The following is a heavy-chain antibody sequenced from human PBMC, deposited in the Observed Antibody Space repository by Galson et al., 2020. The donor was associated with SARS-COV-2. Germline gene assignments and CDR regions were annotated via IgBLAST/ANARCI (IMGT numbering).Heavy chain of an antibody. D-gene: IGHD6-13*01. CDR2: ISAYNGNT. CDR3: TRGQGSSWYLSAFCR. Sequence: ASVKVSCKASGYTFTSFAIRWVRQAPGQGLEWMGRISAYNGNTNCAQRLQGRVTMTTDTSTSTAYMELRSLRSDDTAVYFCTRGQGSSWYLSAFCRWGPGAMVTVSS. J-gene: IGHJ3*01. CDR1: GYTFTSFA. V-gene: IGHV1-18*01.